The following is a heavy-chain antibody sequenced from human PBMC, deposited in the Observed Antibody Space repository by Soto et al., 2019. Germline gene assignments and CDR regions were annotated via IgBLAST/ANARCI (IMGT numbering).Heavy chain of an antibody. V-gene: IGHV4-31*03. CDR3: ARIEMTDDAFDI. Sequence: SETLSRTCTVSGGSISSGGYYWSWIRQHPGKGLEWIGYIYYSGSTYYNPSLKSRVTISVDTSKNQFSLKLSSVTAADTAVYYCARIEMTDDAFDIWGQGTMVTVSS. J-gene: IGHJ3*02. CDR1: GGSISSGGYY. CDR2: IYYSGST.